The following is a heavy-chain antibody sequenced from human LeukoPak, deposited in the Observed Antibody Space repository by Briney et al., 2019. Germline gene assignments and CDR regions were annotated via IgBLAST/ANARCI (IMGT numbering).Heavy chain of an antibody. V-gene: IGHV3-66*01. CDR1: GFTVSSNY. CDR2: IYSGGST. D-gene: IGHD2-15*01. Sequence: PGGSLRLSCAASGFTVSSNYMSWVRQAPGKGLEWVSVIYSGGSTYYADSVKGRFTISRDNSKNTLYLRMNSLRAEDTAVYYCASTPRYCSGGSCYSPWGQGTLVTVSS. CDR3: ASTPRYCSGGSCYSP. J-gene: IGHJ5*02.